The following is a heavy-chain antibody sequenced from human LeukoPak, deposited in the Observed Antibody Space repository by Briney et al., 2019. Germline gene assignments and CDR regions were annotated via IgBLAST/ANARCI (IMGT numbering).Heavy chain of an antibody. CDR2: IKQDGSEK. D-gene: IGHD2-2*01. CDR3: ARAIVPTYYYYMDV. Sequence: GGSLRLSCAASGFTFSSYWMSWVRQAPGKGPEWVANIKQDGSEKYYVDSVKGRFTISRDNAKNSLYLQMNSLRAEDTAVYYCARAIVPTYYYYMDVWGKGTTVTVSS. V-gene: IGHV3-7*01. CDR1: GFTFSSYW. J-gene: IGHJ6*03.